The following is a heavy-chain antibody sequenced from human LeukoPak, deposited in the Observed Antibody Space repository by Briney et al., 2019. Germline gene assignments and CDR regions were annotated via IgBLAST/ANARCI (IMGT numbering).Heavy chain of an antibody. J-gene: IGHJ4*02. V-gene: IGHV3-23*01. D-gene: IGHD3-9*01. CDR1: GFTFSLYA. CDR2: ISDSCGST. CDR3: AKDREGVRYFD. Sequence: GGSLRLSCAASGFTFSLYAMSWVRQAPGKGLEWVSTISDSCGSTYYADSVKGRFTISRDNSKHTVYLQMNSRRAEDTAVYYCAKDREGVRYFDWGQGTMVTVSS.